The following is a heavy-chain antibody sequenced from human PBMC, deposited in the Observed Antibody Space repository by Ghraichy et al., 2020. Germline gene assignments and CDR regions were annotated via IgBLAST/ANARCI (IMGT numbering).Heavy chain of an antibody. Sequence: SETLSLTCTVSGDSISSSAYFWGWIRQPPGKGLEWIATIFYTGTTYYNPSLKSRVTISIDTSKSKFSLKLSSVTAADTAIYYCVRECRDGHKNGVDSWGQGTLVTVSS. CDR2: IFYTGTT. V-gene: IGHV4-39*07. CDR1: GDSISSSAYF. J-gene: IGHJ4*02. CDR3: VRECRDGHKNGVDS. D-gene: IGHD5-24*01.